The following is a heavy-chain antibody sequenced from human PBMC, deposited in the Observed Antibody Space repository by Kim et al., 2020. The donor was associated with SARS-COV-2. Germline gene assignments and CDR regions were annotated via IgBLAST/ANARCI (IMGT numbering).Heavy chain of an antibody. D-gene: IGHD5-12*01. V-gene: IGHV3-7*01. Sequence: GGSLRLSCAASGFPFSSDWMTWVRQVPGKGQEWVSNIKQDGSERFYVHSVKGRFTISRDNAKNSLYLQMNSLRAEDTATYYCASLYSNRYYYGMDVWGQGTTVTVSS. J-gene: IGHJ6*02. CDR3: ASLYSNRYYYGMDV. CDR1: GFPFSSDW. CDR2: IKQDGSER.